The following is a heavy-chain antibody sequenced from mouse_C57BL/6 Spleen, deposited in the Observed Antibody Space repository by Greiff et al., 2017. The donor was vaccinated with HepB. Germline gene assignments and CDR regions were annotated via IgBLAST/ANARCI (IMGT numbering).Heavy chain of an antibody. CDR2: IYPGDGDT. V-gene: IGHV1-80*01. Sequence: ESGAELVKPGASVKISCKASGYAFSSYWMNWVKQRPGKGLEWIGQIYPGDGDTNYNGKFKGKATLTADKSSSTAYMQLSSLTSEDSAVYFWASSYYGSSYNAMDYWGQGTSVTVSS. D-gene: IGHD1-1*01. CDR3: ASSYYGSSYNAMDY. CDR1: GYAFSSYW. J-gene: IGHJ4*01.